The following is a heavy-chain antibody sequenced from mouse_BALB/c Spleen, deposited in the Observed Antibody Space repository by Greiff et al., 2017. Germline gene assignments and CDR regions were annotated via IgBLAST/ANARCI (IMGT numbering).Heavy chain of an antibody. V-gene: IGHV14-1*02. CDR2: IDPENGNT. D-gene: IGHD2-4*01. Sequence: EVQLQESGAELVRPGALVKLSCKASGFNIKDYYMHWVKQRPEQGLEWIGWIDPENGNTIYDPKFQGKASITADTSSNTAYLQLSSLTSEDTAVYYCARSGLRSWFAYWGQGTLVTVSA. CDR1: GFNIKDYY. CDR3: ARSGLRSWFAY. J-gene: IGHJ3*01.